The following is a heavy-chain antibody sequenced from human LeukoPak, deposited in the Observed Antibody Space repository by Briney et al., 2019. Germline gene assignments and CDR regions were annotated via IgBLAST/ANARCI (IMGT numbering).Heavy chain of an antibody. CDR2: IIPIFGTA. D-gene: IGHD2-2*01. Sequence: ASVKVSCKASGGTFSSYAISWVRQAPGQGLEWMGGIIPIFGTANYAQKFQGRVTITADESTSTAYMELSSLRSEDTAVYYCARTREEYQLPSPAWFDPWGQGTLVTVSS. CDR1: GGTFSSYA. V-gene: IGHV1-69*13. CDR3: ARTREEYQLPSPAWFDP. J-gene: IGHJ5*02.